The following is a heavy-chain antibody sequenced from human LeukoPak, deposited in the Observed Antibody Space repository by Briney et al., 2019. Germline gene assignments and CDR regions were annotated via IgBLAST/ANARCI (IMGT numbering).Heavy chain of an antibody. Sequence: ASVKASCKVSGYTLTELSMHWVRQAPGKGLEWMGGFDLGDGETIFAQKFQGRVTMTEDTSTDTAYMELRSLTSEDTAVYYCAAGDPWHLLDYWGQGTLVTVSS. V-gene: IGHV1-24*01. CDR3: AAGDPWHLLDY. D-gene: IGHD5-12*01. CDR1: GYTLTELS. CDR2: FDLGDGET. J-gene: IGHJ4*02.